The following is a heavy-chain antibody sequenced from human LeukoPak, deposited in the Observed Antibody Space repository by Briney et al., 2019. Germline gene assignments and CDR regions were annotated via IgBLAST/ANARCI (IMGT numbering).Heavy chain of an antibody. CDR3: ARSKRLYSSGWARANYYYYMDV. CDR1: GGSISSSSYY. D-gene: IGHD6-19*01. CDR2: INHSGST. Sequence: SETLSLTCTVSGGSISSSSYYWSWIRQPPGKGLEWIGEINHSGSTNYNPSLKSRVTISVDTSKNQFSLKLSSVTAADTAVYYCARSKRLYSSGWARANYYYYMDVWGKGTTVTVSS. V-gene: IGHV4-39*07. J-gene: IGHJ6*03.